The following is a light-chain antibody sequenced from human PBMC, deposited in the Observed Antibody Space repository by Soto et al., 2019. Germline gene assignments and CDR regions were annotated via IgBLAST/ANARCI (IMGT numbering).Light chain of an antibody. CDR3: QSYDSSLSAL. CDR1: SSNIGAGYD. Sequence: QSVRTQPPSVSGAPGQRVTSSCTGSSSNIGAGYDVHWYQQLPGTAPKLLIYGNSNRPSGVPDRFSGSKSGTSASLTITGLKAEDEADYYCQSYDSSLSALFGGGTKLTVL. CDR2: GNS. J-gene: IGLJ3*02. V-gene: IGLV1-40*01.